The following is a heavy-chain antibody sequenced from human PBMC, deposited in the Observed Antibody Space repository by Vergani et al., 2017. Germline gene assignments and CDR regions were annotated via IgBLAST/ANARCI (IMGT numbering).Heavy chain of an antibody. V-gene: IGHV3-48*01. CDR1: GFTFSSYS. Sequence: EVQLVESGGGLVQPGGSLRLSCAASGFTFSSYSMNWVRQAPGKGLEWVSYISSSSSTIYYADSVKGRFTISRDNATNSLYLQMNSLRAEDTAVYYCAREGRLGYCSSTSCYANTPFDYWGQGTLVTVSS. CDR2: ISSSSSTI. CDR3: AREGRLGYCSSTSCYANTPFDY. J-gene: IGHJ4*02. D-gene: IGHD2-2*01.